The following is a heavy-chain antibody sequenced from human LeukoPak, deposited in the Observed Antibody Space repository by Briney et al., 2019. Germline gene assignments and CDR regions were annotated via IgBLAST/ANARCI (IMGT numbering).Heavy chain of an antibody. J-gene: IGHJ3*02. D-gene: IGHD3-9*01. Sequence: PGGSLRLSCAASGFTFSSYAMSWVRQAPGKGLEWVSAISGSGGSTYYADSVKGRFTISRDNSKNTLYLQMNSLRAEDTAVYYCAKRAPTTRYFDRLNAFDIWGQGTMVTVSS. CDR3: AKRAPTTRYFDRLNAFDI. V-gene: IGHV3-23*01. CDR2: ISGSGGST. CDR1: GFTFSSYA.